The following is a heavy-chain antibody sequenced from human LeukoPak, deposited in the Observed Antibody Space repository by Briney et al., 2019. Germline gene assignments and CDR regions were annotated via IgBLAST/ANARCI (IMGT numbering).Heavy chain of an antibody. CDR2: IYYSGST. V-gene: IGHV4-59*01. J-gene: IGHJ3*02. Sequence: SETLSLTCTVSGGSISSYYWSWIRQPPGKGLEWIGYIYYSGSTNYNPSLKSRVTISVDTSKNQFSLKLSSVTAADTAVYYCARVDGDTADAFDIWGQGTMVTVSS. CDR3: ARVDGDTADAFDI. CDR1: GGSISSYY. D-gene: IGHD5-18*01.